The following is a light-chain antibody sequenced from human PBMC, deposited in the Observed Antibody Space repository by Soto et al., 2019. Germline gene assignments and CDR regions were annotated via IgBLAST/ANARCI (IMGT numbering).Light chain of an antibody. CDR2: KAS. J-gene: IGKJ5*01. Sequence: DIQMTQSPSTLSGSVGDRVTITCRASQTISSWLAWYQQKPGKAPKLLIYKASTLKSGVPSRFSGSGSGTDFTLTISSLQPEDFATYYCQQLHTYPVTFGQGTRLEIK. CDR1: QTISSW. V-gene: IGKV1-5*03. CDR3: QQLHTYPVT.